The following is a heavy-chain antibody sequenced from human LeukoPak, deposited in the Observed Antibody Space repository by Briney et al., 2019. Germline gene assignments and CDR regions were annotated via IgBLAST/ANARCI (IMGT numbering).Heavy chain of an antibody. J-gene: IGHJ4*02. Sequence: SQTLSLTCAVSGGSISSGGYYWSWIRQPPGKGLEWIGYIYYSGSTNYNPSLKSRVTISVDTSKNQFSLKLSSVTAADTAVYYCARELYCSGGSCYSFLDYWGQGTLVTVSS. CDR3: ARELYCSGGSCYSFLDY. CDR1: GGSISSGGYY. CDR2: IYYSGST. V-gene: IGHV4-61*08. D-gene: IGHD2-15*01.